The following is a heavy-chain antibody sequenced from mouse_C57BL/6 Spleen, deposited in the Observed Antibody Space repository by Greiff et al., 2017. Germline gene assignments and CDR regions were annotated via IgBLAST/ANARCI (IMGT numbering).Heavy chain of an antibody. Sequence: EVKVVESGGGLVKPGGSLKLSCAASGFTFSDYGMHWVRQAPEKGLEWVAYISSGSSTIYYADTVKGRFTISRDNAKNTLCLQMTSLRSEDTAMYYCARALHYYCSRGYYAMDYWGQGTSVTVSS. CDR3: ARALHYYCSRGYYAMDY. V-gene: IGHV5-17*01. D-gene: IGHD1-1*01. J-gene: IGHJ4*01. CDR2: ISSGSSTI. CDR1: GFTFSDYG.